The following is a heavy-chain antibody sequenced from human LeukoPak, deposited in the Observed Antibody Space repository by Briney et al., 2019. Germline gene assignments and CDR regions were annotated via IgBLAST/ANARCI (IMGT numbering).Heavy chain of an antibody. CDR2: INPNSGDT. Sequence: ASVTVSCKASGYTFTSYGISWVRQAPGQGLEWMGWINPNSGDTNFAQKFQGRVTMTKDTSTSTVYMEVSRLRSDDTAVFYCARGNYDSSDFEYFQHWGQGTLVTVSS. D-gene: IGHD3-22*01. V-gene: IGHV1-2*02. J-gene: IGHJ1*01. CDR3: ARGNYDSSDFEYFQH. CDR1: GYTFTSYG.